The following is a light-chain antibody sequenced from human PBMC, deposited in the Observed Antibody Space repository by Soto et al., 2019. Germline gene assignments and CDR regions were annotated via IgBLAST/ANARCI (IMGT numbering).Light chain of an antibody. Sequence: IVLTQSPGTLSLSPGERATLSCRARQSVSSSYLALYQQIPRQAPWLLIDGASTSATCIPARFSVRGSGTDFPLTISRLEPEAFGAYFCAQYGRVSPTSGQGTMM. CDR3: AQYGRVSPT. J-gene: IGKJ1*01. V-gene: IGKV3-20*01. CDR2: GAS. CDR1: QSVSSSY.